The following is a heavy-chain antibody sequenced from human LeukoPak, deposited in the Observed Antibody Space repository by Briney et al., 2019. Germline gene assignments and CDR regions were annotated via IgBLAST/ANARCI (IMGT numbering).Heavy chain of an antibody. V-gene: IGHV3-21*01. CDR1: GFSFNTYS. CDR3: ARDHGRLVDY. Sequence: SGGSLRLSCAASGFSFNTYSMNWVRQAPGRGLEWVSSISSSSTYIYYTESVQGRFTISRDNAQNSLYLQMNSLRAEDTGVYYCARDHGRLVDYWGQGTLVTVSS. CDR2: ISSSSTYI. J-gene: IGHJ4*02.